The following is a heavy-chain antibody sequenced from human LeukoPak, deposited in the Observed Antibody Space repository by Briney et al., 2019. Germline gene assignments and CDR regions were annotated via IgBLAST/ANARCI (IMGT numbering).Heavy chain of an antibody. Sequence: PSETLSLTCTVSGGSISSYYWSWIRQPPGKGLEWIGYIYYSGSTNYNPSLKSRVTISVDTSKNQFSLKLSSVTAAGTAVYYCATPGENSSGYHYWGQGTLVTVSS. J-gene: IGHJ4*02. V-gene: IGHV4-59*01. CDR1: GGSISSYY. D-gene: IGHD3-22*01. CDR3: ATPGENSSGYHY. CDR2: IYYSGST.